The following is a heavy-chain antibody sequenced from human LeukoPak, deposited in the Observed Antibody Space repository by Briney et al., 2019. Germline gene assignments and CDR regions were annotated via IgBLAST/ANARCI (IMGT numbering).Heavy chain of an antibody. Sequence: GGSLRLSCAASGFSFSAYWMTWVRQAPGTGLEWAANINPAGSETYYVDPVKGRFSISRDNAKNLVYLQMNSLRAEDTAVYHCARFGYVAAVDVWGQGTPVTVSS. J-gene: IGHJ4*02. V-gene: IGHV3-7*01. D-gene: IGHD2-15*01. CDR1: GFSFSAYW. CDR3: ARFGYVAAVDV. CDR2: INPAGSET.